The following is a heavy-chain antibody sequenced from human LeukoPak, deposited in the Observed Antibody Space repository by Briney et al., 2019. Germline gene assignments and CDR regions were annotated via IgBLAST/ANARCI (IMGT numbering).Heavy chain of an antibody. CDR1: GGSFSGYY. CDR3: ARGLAYYDFWSGYPYFDY. D-gene: IGHD3-3*01. CDR2: INHSGST. Sequence: SETLSLTCAVYGGSFSGYYWSWLRQPPGKGLEWIGEINHSGSTNYNPSLKSRVTISVDTSKNQFSLKLSSVTAADTAVYYCARGLAYYDFWSGYPYFDYWGQGTLVTVSS. V-gene: IGHV4-34*01. J-gene: IGHJ4*02.